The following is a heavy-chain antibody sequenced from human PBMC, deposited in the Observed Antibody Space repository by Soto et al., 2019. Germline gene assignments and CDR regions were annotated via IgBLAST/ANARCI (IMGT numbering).Heavy chain of an antibody. D-gene: IGHD2-2*02. CDR2: ISSTTNYI. CDR1: GFTFTRYS. V-gene: IGHV3-21*06. CDR3: AREYTAWPLAYGLDV. J-gene: IGHJ6*02. Sequence: GGSLRLSCAASGFTFTRYSMNWVRQAPGKGLEWVSSISSTTNYIYYGDSMKGRFTISRDNAKNSVSLQMNSLRAEDTAVYYCAREYTAWPLAYGLDVWGQGTTVTVSS.